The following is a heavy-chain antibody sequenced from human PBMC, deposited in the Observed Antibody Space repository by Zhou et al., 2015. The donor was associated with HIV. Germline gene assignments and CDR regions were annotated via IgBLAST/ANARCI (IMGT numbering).Heavy chain of an antibody. CDR2: IIPIFGTA. CDR1: GGTFSSYA. CDR3: ARHELRHYDSSAPGDY. Sequence: QVQLVQSGAEVKKPGSSVKVSCKASGGTFSSYAISWVRQAPGQGLEWMGGIIPIFGTANYAQKFQGRVTITADESTSTAYMELSSLRSEDTAVYYCARHELRHYDSSAPGDYWGQGTLVTVSS. J-gene: IGHJ4*02. D-gene: IGHD3-22*01. V-gene: IGHV1-69*12.